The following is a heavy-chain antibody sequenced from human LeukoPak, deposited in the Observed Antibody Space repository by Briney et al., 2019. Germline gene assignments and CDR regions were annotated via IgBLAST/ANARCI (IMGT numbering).Heavy chain of an antibody. CDR1: GFTCSSCW. CDR3: EAPATA. V-gene: IGHV3-7*01. CDR2: VNEDGTAK. Sequence: GGSLKLSCAVSGFTCSSCWMNWVRQAPGKGLEWVATVNEDGTAKFYVDSVKGRFTIFRDNTRSSLDLQMNSLTVEDTAMYYCEAPATAWGQGTLVTVSS. J-gene: IGHJ5*02.